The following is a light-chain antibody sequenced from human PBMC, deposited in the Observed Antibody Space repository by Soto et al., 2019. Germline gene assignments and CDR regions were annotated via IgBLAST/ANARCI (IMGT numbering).Light chain of an antibody. CDR2: EVS. CDR1: SSDVGSHNL. V-gene: IGLV2-23*02. Sequence: QSALTQPASVSGSPGQSITISCTGTSSDVGSHNLVSWYQQHPGQAPKLMIYEVSKRPLGVSARFSASKSGNTASLTISRPQAEDEADYCCCTCGGSRAVFGGGTKLTVL. J-gene: IGLJ7*01. CDR3: CTCGGSRAV.